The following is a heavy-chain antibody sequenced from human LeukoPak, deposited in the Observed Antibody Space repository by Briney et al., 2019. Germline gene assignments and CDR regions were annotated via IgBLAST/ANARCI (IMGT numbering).Heavy chain of an antibody. D-gene: IGHD1-7*01. Sequence: SETLSLTCTVSGGSISSYYWSWIRQPPGKGLEWIGYIYYNGNANYNPSLKSRVTISVDTSKNQFSLKLSSVTAADTAVYYCARESEYNWNYRWFDPWGQGTLVTVSS. CDR3: ARESEYNWNYRWFDP. J-gene: IGHJ5*02. V-gene: IGHV4-59*01. CDR2: IYYNGNA. CDR1: GGSISSYY.